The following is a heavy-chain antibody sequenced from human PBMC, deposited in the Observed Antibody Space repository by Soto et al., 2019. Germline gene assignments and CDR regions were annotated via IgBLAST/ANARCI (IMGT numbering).Heavy chain of an antibody. J-gene: IGHJ4*02. CDR1: GGSFSGYY. V-gene: IGHV4-34*01. CDR2: INHSGST. D-gene: IGHD6-13*01. CDR3: ARPYSSSWYYFDY. Sequence: NPSETLSLTCAVYGGSFSGYYWSWIRQPPGKGLEWIGEINHSGSTNYNPSLKSRVTISVDTSKNQFSLKLSSVTAADTAVYYCARPYSSSWYYFDYWGQGTLVTVSS.